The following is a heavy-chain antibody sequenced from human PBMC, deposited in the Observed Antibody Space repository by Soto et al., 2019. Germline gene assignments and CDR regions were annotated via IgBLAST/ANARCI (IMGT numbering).Heavy chain of an antibody. V-gene: IGHV3-21*01. CDR3: ARGYVDTAMANLINFDY. J-gene: IGHJ4*02. D-gene: IGHD5-18*01. CDR1: GFTFSSYS. Sequence: GGSLRLSCAASGFTFSSYSMNWVRQAPGKGLEWVSSISSSSSYIYYADSVKGRFTISRDNAKNSLYLQMNSLRAEDTAVYYCARGYVDTAMANLINFDYWGQGTLVTVSS. CDR2: ISSSSSYI.